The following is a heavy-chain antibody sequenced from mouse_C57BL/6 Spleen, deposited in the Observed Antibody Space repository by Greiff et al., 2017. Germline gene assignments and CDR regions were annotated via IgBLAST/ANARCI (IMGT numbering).Heavy chain of an antibody. D-gene: IGHD1-1*01. CDR2: IDPENGDT. CDR3: TTSYGSSYRFAD. V-gene: IGHV14-4*01. CDR1: GFNIKDDY. J-gene: IGHJ3*01. Sequence: EVKLQQSGAELVRPGASVKLSCTASGFNIKDDYMPWVQQRPEQGLEWIGWIDPENGDTEYASKFQGKATITADTSSNTGYLQLSSLTAEDTAVYYCTTSYGSSYRFADWGQGTLVTVSA.